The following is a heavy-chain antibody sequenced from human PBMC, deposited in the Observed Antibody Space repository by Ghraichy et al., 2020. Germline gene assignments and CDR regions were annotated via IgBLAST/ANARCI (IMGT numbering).Heavy chain of an antibody. CDR3: ARGGFGELLSPFDC. D-gene: IGHD3-10*01. CDR1: GFSISSDY. J-gene: IGHJ4*02. Sequence: GGSLRLSCAASGFSISSDYMSWVRQAPGKGLEWVSIIYTGGDTYHADSVKGRFIVSRDNSKNTLYLQMNSLRAEDTAVYYCARGGFGELLSPFDCWGQGTLVTVSS. V-gene: IGHV3-66*01. CDR2: IYTGGDT.